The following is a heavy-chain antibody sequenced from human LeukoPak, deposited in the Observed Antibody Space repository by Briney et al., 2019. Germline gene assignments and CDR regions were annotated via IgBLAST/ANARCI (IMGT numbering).Heavy chain of an antibody. V-gene: IGHV3-20*04. J-gene: IGHJ4*02. Sequence: GGSLRLSCAASGFTFDDYGMSWVRQAPGKGLEWVSGINWNGRSTGYADSVKGRFTISRGNSKNTLYLQMNSLRAEDTAVYYCAQVVVVIAAADDYWGQGTLVTVSS. D-gene: IGHD6-13*01. CDR1: GFTFDDYG. CDR3: AQVVVVIAAADDY. CDR2: INWNGRST.